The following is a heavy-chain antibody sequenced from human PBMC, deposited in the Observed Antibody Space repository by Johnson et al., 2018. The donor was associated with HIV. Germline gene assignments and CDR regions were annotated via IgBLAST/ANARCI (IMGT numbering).Heavy chain of an antibody. CDR2: ISFSGVTT. V-gene: IGHV3-30*03. Sequence: VQLVESAAGVVQPRRSLRLSCAASGFSFSSYGMAWVRQAPGKGTELVTVISFSGVTTYYDNSVKGRFTLPRDNSKGTLYLQMNLLRAAATALYYCARGFLVGPPFDIWCQGTMVTVSS. J-gene: IGHJ3*02. CDR1: GFSFSSYG. D-gene: IGHD1-26*01. CDR3: ARGFLVGPPFDI.